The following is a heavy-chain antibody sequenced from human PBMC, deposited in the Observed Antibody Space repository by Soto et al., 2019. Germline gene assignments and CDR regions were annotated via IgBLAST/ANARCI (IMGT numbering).Heavy chain of an antibody. D-gene: IGHD1-1*01. J-gene: IGHJ5*02. CDR3: AHNPRWARADRRVLTWFVP. V-gene: IGHV2-5*02. CDR2: IYWDDDK. CDR1: GFSLSTSGVG. Sequence: QITLKESGPTLVKPTQTLTLTCTFSGFSLSTSGVGVGWIRQPPGKALEWLALIYWDDDKRYSPSLKSRLTNTKDTSNNQVALTVTIPDHVDTASFYCAHNPRWARADRRVLTWFVPWGQGTRGALSA.